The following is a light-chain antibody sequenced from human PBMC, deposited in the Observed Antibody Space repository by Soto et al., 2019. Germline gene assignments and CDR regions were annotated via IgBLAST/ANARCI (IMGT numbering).Light chain of an antibody. CDR2: GAS. CDR3: QQYYSIPFT. Sequence: DFVMTQAPDSLAVSLGERATINCKSSQSVLYNSNNKNHLGWFQQKPGHPPKLLIYGASFRPSVVPVRFSGSGSGTDFTLTISSLQAEDVAVYYCQQYYSIPFTFGQGTKLEI. CDR1: QSVLYNSNNKNH. V-gene: IGKV4-1*01. J-gene: IGKJ2*01.